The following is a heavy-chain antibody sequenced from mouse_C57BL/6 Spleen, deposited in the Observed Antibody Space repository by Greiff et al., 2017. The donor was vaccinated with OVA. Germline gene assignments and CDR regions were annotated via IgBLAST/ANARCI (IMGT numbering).Heavy chain of an antibody. V-gene: IGHV5-16*01. D-gene: IGHD2-3*01. CDR1: GFTFSDYY. CDR3: ARDDGYYDYFDY. J-gene: IGHJ2*01. Sequence: EVQRVESEGGLVQPGSSMKLSCTASGFTFSDYYMAWVRQVPEKGLEWVANINYDGSSTYYLDSLKSRFIISRDNAKNILYLQMSSLKSEDTATYYCARDDGYYDYFDYWGQGTTLTVSS. CDR2: INYDGSST.